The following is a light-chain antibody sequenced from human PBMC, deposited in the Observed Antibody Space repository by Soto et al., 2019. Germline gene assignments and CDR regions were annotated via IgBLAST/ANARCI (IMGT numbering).Light chain of an antibody. CDR2: GAS. CDR1: QSVGNNY. CDR3: QQYATSPLT. J-gene: IGKJ4*01. V-gene: IGKV3-20*01. Sequence: EIVLTQSPGTLSLSPGERGTLSCRASQSVGNNYLAWYQQKPGQAPRLLIHGASSRATGIPDRFSGSGSGTDFTLTLSRLEPEDFAVYYCQQYATSPLTFGGGTKVEIK.